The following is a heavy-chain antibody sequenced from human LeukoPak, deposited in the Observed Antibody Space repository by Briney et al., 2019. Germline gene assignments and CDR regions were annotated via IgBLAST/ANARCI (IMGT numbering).Heavy chain of an antibody. V-gene: IGHV4-39*07. Sequence: SETLSLTCTVSGGSISSSSYYWGWIRQPPGKGLEWIGSIYYSGSTYYNPSLKSRVTISVDTSKNQFSLKLSSVTAADTAVYYCAGGRYFDWLPGDAFDIWGQGTMVTVSS. CDR2: IYYSGST. J-gene: IGHJ3*02. CDR3: AGGRYFDWLPGDAFDI. D-gene: IGHD3-9*01. CDR1: GGSISSSSYY.